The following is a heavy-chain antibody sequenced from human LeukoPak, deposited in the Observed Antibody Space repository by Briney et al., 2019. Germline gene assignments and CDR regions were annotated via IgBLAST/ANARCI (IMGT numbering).Heavy chain of an antibody. D-gene: IGHD3-3*01. J-gene: IGHJ3*02. CDR2: ISGSGGNT. V-gene: IGHV3-23*01. CDR1: GFTFSNYG. CDR3: ARFYAFDI. Sequence: GGSLRLSCAASGFTFSNYGMSWVRQAPGKGLEWVSAISGSGGNTYYTDSVKGRFTISRDNSKNTLYLQMNSLRAEDTAVYYCARFYAFDIWGQGTMVTVSS.